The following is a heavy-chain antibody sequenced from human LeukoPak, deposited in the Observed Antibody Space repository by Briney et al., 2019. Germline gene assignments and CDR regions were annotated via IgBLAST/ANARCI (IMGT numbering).Heavy chain of an antibody. V-gene: IGHV1-69*13. Sequence: SVRVSCKASGGTLSSYAISWVRQAPGQGLEWMGGIIPIFGTANYAQKFQGRVTITADESTSTAYMELSSLRSEDTAVYYCARDNSSGYYYYYGMDVWGQGTTVTVSS. D-gene: IGHD6-19*01. CDR2: IIPIFGTA. CDR1: GGTLSSYA. J-gene: IGHJ6*02. CDR3: ARDNSSGYYYYYGMDV.